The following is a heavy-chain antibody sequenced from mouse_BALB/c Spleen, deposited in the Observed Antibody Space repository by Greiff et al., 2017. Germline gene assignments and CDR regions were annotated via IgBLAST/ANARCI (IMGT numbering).Heavy chain of an antibody. CDR2: ITSNGGST. Sequence: DVQLVESGGGLVQPGGSLKLSCAASGFTFSSYGMSWVRQTPDKRLELVATITSNGGSTYYHDSVKGLFTISRDNAKNTLYLQMSSLNSEDTAMYYCARSYYGRSYGFDYWGQGTTLTVSS. J-gene: IGHJ2*01. CDR3: ARSYYGRSYGFDY. D-gene: IGHD1-1*01. V-gene: IGHV5-6-3*01. CDR1: GFTFSSYG.